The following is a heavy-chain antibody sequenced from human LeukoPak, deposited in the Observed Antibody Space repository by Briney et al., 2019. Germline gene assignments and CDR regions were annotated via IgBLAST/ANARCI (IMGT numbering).Heavy chain of an antibody. Sequence: PETLSLTCSVSGGSITISNYFWGWIRQPPGKGLEWIASRSSAGITQYHSSLESRISIAVETSKSQFSLRLTSLTAADTAVYYCAFSAWFWGAFDYWGQGILVTVSS. CDR1: GGSITISNYF. J-gene: IGHJ4*02. V-gene: IGHV4-39*01. D-gene: IGHD6-19*01. CDR3: AFSAWFWGAFDY. CDR2: RSSAGIT.